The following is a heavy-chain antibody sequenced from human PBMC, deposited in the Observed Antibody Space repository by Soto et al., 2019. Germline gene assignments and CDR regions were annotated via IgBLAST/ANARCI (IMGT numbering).Heavy chain of an antibody. CDR2: IYYSGST. CDR3: TRVVAGLDY. CDR1: GGSISSGDYY. Sequence: PSETLSLTCTVSGGSISSGDYYWSWIRQPPGKGLEWIGYIYYSGSTYYNPSLKSRVTISVDTSKNNFSLRLTSVTAADTAVYFCTRVVAGLDYWGQGILVTVYS. V-gene: IGHV4-30-4*01. D-gene: IGHD6-19*01. J-gene: IGHJ4*02.